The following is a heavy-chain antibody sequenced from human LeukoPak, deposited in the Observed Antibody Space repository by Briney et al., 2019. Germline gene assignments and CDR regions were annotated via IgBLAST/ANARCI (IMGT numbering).Heavy chain of an antibody. V-gene: IGHV4-59*08. D-gene: IGHD3-22*01. CDR3: ARATMIKRPGWFDP. Sequence: SETLSLTCTVSGGSISSYYWSWIRQPPGKGLQWIGYIYNNGRSDYNPSLGGRVTISVDTSKNQFSLKMRFVTAADTAVYYCARATMIKRPGWFDPWGQGTLVTVSS. CDR1: GGSISSYY. CDR2: IYNNGRS. J-gene: IGHJ5*02.